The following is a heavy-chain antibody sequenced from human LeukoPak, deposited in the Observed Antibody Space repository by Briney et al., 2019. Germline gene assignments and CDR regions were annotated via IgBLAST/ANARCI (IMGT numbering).Heavy chain of an antibody. CDR1: GFTFSSYG. V-gene: IGHV3-30*18. Sequence: PGRSLRLSCAASGFTFSSYGMPWVRQAPGKGLEWVAVISYDGSNKYYADSVKGRFTISRDNSKNTLYLQMNSLRAEDTAVYYCAKDRDYDSSGYYYGLDDYWGQGTLVTVSS. CDR3: AKDRDYDSSGYYYGLDDY. CDR2: ISYDGSNK. J-gene: IGHJ4*02. D-gene: IGHD3-22*01.